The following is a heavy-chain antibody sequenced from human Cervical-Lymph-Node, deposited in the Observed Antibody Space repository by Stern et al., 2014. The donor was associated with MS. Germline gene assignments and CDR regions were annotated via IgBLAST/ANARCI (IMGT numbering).Heavy chain of an antibody. J-gene: IGHJ6*02. CDR1: EYTDPY. V-gene: IGHV1-2*07. D-gene: IGHD2-2*01. Sequence: QVQLVQSAAELRKPGASVNVSCKASEYTDPYIHWLRLAPGKGLEWLGRISPNGRGINYSYNFKVQVPMTMDTAINTNYTELSRLVLNATAIYYCEKDSSPEGMPAVSMDVWGQGTTVTVSS. CDR2: ISPNGRGI. CDR3: EKDSSPEGMPAVSMDV.